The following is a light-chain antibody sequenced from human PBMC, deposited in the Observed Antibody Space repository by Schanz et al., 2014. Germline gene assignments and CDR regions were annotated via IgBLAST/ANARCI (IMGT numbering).Light chain of an antibody. CDR3: QQLNTYPFA. CDR2: DAS. V-gene: IGKV3-11*01. Sequence: DIVVTQSPATLSLSPGERATLSCRASQSVRSYLAWYQQKPGQAPRLLIYDASNRATGIPARFSGSGSGTDFTLTISSLQPEDFATYYCQQLNTYPFAFGPGTTVDV. J-gene: IGKJ3*01. CDR1: QSVRSY.